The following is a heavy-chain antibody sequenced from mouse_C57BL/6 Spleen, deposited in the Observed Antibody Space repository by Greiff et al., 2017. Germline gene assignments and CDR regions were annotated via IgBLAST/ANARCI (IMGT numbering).Heavy chain of an antibody. Sequence: QVQLQQPGAELVKPGASVKLSCKASGYTFTSYWMHWVKQRPGQGLEWIGMIHPNSGSTNYNEKFKSKATLTVDKSSSTAYMQLSSLTSEDSAVYYCAREALYYDYDGAYWGQGTLVTVSA. CDR2: IHPNSGST. CDR3: AREALYYDYDGAY. D-gene: IGHD2-4*01. V-gene: IGHV1-64*01. J-gene: IGHJ3*01. CDR1: GYTFTSYW.